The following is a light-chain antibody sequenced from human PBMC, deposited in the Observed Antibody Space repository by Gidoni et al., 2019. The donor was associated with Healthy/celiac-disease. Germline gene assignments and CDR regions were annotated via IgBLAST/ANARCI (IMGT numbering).Light chain of an antibody. CDR1: QSISSY. Sequence: DIHMFPSPPSLSASAGDRVTITCRASQSISSYLNWYQQKPGKAPKLLIYAASSLQSGVPSRYSGSGSGTDFTLTISSLQPEDFATYYCQQSYSTPPYTFGQGTKLEIK. CDR2: AAS. J-gene: IGKJ2*01. V-gene: IGKV1-39*01. CDR3: QQSYSTPPYT.